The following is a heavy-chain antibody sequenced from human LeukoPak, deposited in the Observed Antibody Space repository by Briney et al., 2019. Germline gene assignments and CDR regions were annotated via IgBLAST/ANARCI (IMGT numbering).Heavy chain of an antibody. Sequence: GGSLRLSCAASGFTVSSNSMSWVRQAPGKGLEWVSVVYSGASTYYADSVKGRFTISRDNSKNMLYLQMNSLRVEDTGVYFCARDSAPYCGGDCYFDYWGHGTLVTVSS. CDR2: VYSGAST. J-gene: IGHJ4*01. D-gene: IGHD2-21*02. CDR1: GFTVSSNS. CDR3: ARDSAPYCGGDCYFDY. V-gene: IGHV3-53*01.